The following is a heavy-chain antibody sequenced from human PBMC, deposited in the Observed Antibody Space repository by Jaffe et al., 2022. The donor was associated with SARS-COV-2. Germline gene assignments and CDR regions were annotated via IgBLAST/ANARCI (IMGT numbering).Heavy chain of an antibody. J-gene: IGHJ4*02. D-gene: IGHD3-22*01. CDR2: INPNSGGT. CDR3: AVLGDSSGSSYYFDY. Sequence: QVQLVQSGAEVKKPGASVKVSCKASGYTFTGYYMHWVRQAPGQGLEWMGWINPNSGGTNYAQKFQGRVTMTRDTSISTAYMELSRLRSDDTAVYYCAVLGDSSGSSYYFDYWGQGTLVTVSS. CDR1: GYTFTGYY. V-gene: IGHV1-2*02.